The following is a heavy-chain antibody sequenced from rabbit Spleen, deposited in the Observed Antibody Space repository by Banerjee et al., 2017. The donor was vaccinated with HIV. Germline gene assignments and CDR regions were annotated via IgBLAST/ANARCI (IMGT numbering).Heavy chain of an antibody. D-gene: IGHD4-1*01. CDR1: GFSFTYIDY. Sequence: QSLEESGGDLVKPGASLTLTCTASGFSFTYIDYLCWVRQPPGKGLEWIGIIYAAKGSTDYASWVNGRFTISSDNAQSTVDLKMTGLTAADTATYFCTRAIVPWLGLTRLDLWGQGTLVTVS. CDR3: TRAIVPWLGLTRLDL. V-gene: IGHV1S40*01. J-gene: IGHJ3*01. CDR2: IYAAKGST.